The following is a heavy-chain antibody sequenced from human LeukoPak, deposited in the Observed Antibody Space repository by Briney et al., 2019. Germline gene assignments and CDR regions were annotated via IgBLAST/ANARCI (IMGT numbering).Heavy chain of an antibody. V-gene: IGHV4-34*01. CDR3: AGSRGVVVASPSGGYYFDY. CDR2: INHSGST. J-gene: IGHJ4*02. D-gene: IGHD2-15*01. CDR1: GGSFSGYY. Sequence: PSETLSLTCAVYGGSFSGYYWSWIRQPPGKGLEWIGEINHSGSTNYNPSLKSRVTISVDTSKNQFSLKPSSVTAADTAVYYCAGSRGVVVASPSGGYYFDYWGQGTLVTVSS.